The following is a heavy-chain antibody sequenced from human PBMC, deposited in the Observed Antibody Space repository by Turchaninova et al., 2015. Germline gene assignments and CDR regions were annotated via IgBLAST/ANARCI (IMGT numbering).Heavy chain of an antibody. CDR2: INHSGST. CDR1: GGSFSGYY. V-gene: IGHV4-34*01. Sequence: QVQLQQWGAGLLKPSETLSLTCAVYGGSFSGYYWSWIRQPPGKGLGWIGEINHSGSTNYHPSHKCRVPISVDTSKNPFSRKLSSVSAADTAVYYCATSDPVVVVAATYYYWGQGTLVTVSS. D-gene: IGHD2-15*01. CDR3: ATSDPVVVVAATYYY. J-gene: IGHJ4*02.